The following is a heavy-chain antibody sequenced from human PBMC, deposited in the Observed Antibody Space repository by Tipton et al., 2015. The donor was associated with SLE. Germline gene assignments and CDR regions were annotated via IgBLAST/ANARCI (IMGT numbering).Heavy chain of an antibody. CDR2: IYPGDSDT. D-gene: IGHD6-25*01. V-gene: IGHV5-51*01. J-gene: IGHJ3*02. CDR1: GYSFTSYW. CDR3: ARHLGPFLGRIAAAVVAFDI. Sequence: QLVQSGAEVKKPGESLKISCKGSGYSFTSYWIGWVRQMPGKGLEWMGIIYPGDSDTRYSPSFQGQVTISADKSISTAYLQWSSLKASDTAMYYCARHLGPFLGRIAAAVVAFDIWGQGTMVTVSS.